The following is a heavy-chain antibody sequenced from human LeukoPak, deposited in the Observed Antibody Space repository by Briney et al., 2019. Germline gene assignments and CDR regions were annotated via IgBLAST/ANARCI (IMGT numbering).Heavy chain of an antibody. CDR1: GGTFSSYA. Sequence: ASVKVSCKASGGTFSSYAISWVRQAPGQGLEWMGRIIPISGTANYAQKFQGRVTITTDESTSTAYMELSSLRSEDTAVYYCARDYYDSSGYEDYWGQGTLVTVSS. CDR2: IIPISGTA. D-gene: IGHD3-22*01. CDR3: ARDYYDSSGYEDY. J-gene: IGHJ4*02. V-gene: IGHV1-69*05.